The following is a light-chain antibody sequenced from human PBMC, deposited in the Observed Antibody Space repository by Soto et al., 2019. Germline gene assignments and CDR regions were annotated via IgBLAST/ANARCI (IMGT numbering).Light chain of an antibody. CDR3: QHYGTSLRT. J-gene: IGKJ3*01. V-gene: IGKV3-20*01. Sequence: EIVLTQSPGTLSLSPGERATLSCRASQSVSSRHLAWYHQKPGQAPRLLIYGASSRATGIPDRFSGSGSGTDFTLTISRLEPEDFAVYYCQHYGTSLRTFGPGTKVDIK. CDR2: GAS. CDR1: QSVSSRH.